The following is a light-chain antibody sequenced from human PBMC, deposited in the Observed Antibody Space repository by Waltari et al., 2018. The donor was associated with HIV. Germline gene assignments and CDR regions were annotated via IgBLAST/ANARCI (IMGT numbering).Light chain of an antibody. J-gene: IGLJ3*02. CDR3: QSADSSGTWV. Sequence: SYELTQPPSVSVSPGQTARITCSGDALPKKYAYWYQQKPGQAPVLVIDKDSERPSGIPERVSGSSSGTIVTLTSSGVQAEDEADYYCQSADSSGTWVFGGGTKLTVL. CDR1: ALPKKY. V-gene: IGLV3-25*03. CDR2: KDS.